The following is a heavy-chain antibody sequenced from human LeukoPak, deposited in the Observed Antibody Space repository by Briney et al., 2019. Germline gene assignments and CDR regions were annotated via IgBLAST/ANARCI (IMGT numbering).Heavy chain of an antibody. CDR1: GYTFTSYD. Sequence: ASVKVSCKASGYTFTSYDINWVRQATGQGLEWMGWMNPNSGNTGYAQKFQGRVTMTRNTSISTAYMELSSLRSEDTAVYYCANLGYCSGGSCYRRYYYMDVWGKGTTVTISS. CDR2: MNPNSGNT. V-gene: IGHV1-8*01. J-gene: IGHJ6*03. D-gene: IGHD2-15*01. CDR3: ANLGYCSGGSCYRRYYYMDV.